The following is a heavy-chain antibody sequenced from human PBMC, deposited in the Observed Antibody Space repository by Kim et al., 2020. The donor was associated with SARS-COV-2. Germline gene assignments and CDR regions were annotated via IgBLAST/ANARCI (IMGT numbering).Heavy chain of an antibody. CDR1: GGSISSYY. CDR2: IYYSGST. Sequence: SETLSLTCTVSGGSISSYYWSWIRQPPGKGLEWIGYIYYSGSTTYNPSLKRRVTISVDTSKNQFSLKLSSVTAADTAVYYCARKGSTWYFDYWGQGTLVT. CDR3: ARKGSTWYFDY. D-gene: IGHD6-13*01. J-gene: IGHJ4*02. V-gene: IGHV4-59*13.